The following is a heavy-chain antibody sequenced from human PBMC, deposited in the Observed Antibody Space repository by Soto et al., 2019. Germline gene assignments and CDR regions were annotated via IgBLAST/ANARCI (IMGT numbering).Heavy chain of an antibody. Sequence: QVQLQESGPGLVKPSGTLSLTCAVSGVSVSSSHWWSWVRQPPGQGLEWIGEIYHNGNTNYSPSLKSRVSMSLVKAQNQISLMLTSVTAADTAVYYCGRTLDDYYGVDVWGQGTTVTVSS. V-gene: IGHV4-4*02. CDR3: GRTLDDYYGVDV. J-gene: IGHJ6*02. CDR2: IYHNGNT. D-gene: IGHD1-1*01. CDR1: GVSVSSSHW.